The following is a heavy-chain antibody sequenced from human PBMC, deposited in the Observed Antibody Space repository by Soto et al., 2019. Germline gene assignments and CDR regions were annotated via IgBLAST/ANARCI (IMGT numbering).Heavy chain of an antibody. Sequence: ASVKVSCKASGYTFTSYAMHWVRQAPGQRLEWMGWINAGNGNTKYSQKFQGRVTITRDTSASTAYMELSSLRSEDTAVYYCARPGLDYAFADAFDIWGQGTMVTVSS. CDR1: GYTFTSYA. V-gene: IGHV1-3*01. J-gene: IGHJ3*02. CDR2: INAGNGNT. CDR3: ARPGLDYAFADAFDI. D-gene: IGHD4-17*01.